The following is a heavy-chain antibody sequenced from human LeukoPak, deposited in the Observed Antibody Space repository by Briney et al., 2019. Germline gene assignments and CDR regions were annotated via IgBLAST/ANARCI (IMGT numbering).Heavy chain of an antibody. CDR2: INPDGSRT. Sequence: GGSLRLSCAASGFTFSTYWMHWVRQAPGKGLVWVSRINPDGSRTDYADSVKGRFTISRDNAKNTLYLQMNSLRADDTAVYYCARGGLESVDNWGQGTLVTVSS. CDR3: ARGGLESVDN. J-gene: IGHJ4*02. V-gene: IGHV3-74*01. CDR1: GFTFSTYW. D-gene: IGHD1-1*01.